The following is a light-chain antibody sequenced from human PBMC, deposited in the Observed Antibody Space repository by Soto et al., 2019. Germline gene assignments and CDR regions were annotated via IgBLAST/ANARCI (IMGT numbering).Light chain of an antibody. J-gene: IGLJ2*01. CDR3: QSYDSSLGVV. CDR2: EDN. Sequence: FMLTQPHSVSESPGKTVTISCTRSSGSIASNYVQWYQQRPGSAPTTVIYEDNQRPSGVPDRFSGSIDSSSNSASLTISGLKTEDEADYSCQSYDSSLGVVFGGGTKLTVL. CDR1: SGSIASNY. V-gene: IGLV6-57*04.